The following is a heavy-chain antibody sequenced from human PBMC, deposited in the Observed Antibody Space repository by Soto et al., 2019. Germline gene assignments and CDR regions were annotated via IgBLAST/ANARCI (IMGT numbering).Heavy chain of an antibody. J-gene: IGHJ6*02. Sequence: ASVKVSCKASGGTFSSYAISWVRQAPGQGLEWMGGIIPIFGTANYAQKFQGRVTITADESTSTAYMELSSLRSEDTAVYYCARGLFGELLFYGMDVWGQGTTVTVSS. CDR1: GGTFSSYA. CDR3: ARGLFGELLFYGMDV. D-gene: IGHD3-10*02. V-gene: IGHV1-69*13. CDR2: IIPIFGTA.